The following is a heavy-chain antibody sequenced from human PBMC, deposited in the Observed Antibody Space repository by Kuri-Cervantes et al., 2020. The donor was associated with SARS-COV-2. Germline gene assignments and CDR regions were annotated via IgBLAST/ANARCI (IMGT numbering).Heavy chain of an antibody. J-gene: IGHJ3*02. CDR1: GFIFSDYY. V-gene: IGHV3-11*04. D-gene: IGHD1-1*01. Sequence: GESLKISCTASGFIFSDYYMTWIRQAPGKGLEWVSNIGPSGTTKYYADSVKGRFTTPRDNSRNTLYLQMNGLRADDTAVYYCTRDALATTLASDVFDIWGQGTMVTVSS. CDR3: TRDALATTLASDVFDI. CDR2: IGPSGTTK.